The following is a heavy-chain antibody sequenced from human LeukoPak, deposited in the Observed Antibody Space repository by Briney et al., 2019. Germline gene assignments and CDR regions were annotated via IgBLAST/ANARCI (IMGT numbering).Heavy chain of an antibody. CDR1: GFTFSSYA. CDR3: ARGALGLTYSSSLYLGYHGLDV. V-gene: IGHV3-30-3*01. CDR2: ISFDGNNR. D-gene: IGHD6-13*01. Sequence: PGRSLRLSCAASGFTFSSYAMHWVRQAPGNGLEWVSVISFDGNNRYYAASVKGRFTISRDNSKNVYLQMSSLRVEDTAVYYCARGALGLTYSSSLYLGYHGLDVWGQGTTVIVSS. J-gene: IGHJ6*02.